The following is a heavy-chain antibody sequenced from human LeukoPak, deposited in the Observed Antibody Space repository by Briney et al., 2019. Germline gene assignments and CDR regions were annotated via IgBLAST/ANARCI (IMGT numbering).Heavy chain of an antibody. Sequence: SETLSLTCTVSGGSISSSSYYWGWIRQPPGKGLEWIGSIYYSGSTYYNPSLKSRVTISVDTSKNQFSLKLSSVTAADTAVYYCAREDTMVRGLDYWGQGTLVTVSS. J-gene: IGHJ4*02. V-gene: IGHV4-39*07. CDR1: GGSISSSSYY. CDR3: AREDTMVRGLDY. D-gene: IGHD3-10*01. CDR2: IYYSGST.